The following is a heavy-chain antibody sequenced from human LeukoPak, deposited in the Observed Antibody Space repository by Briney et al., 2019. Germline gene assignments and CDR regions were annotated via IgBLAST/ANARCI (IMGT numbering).Heavy chain of an antibody. Sequence: GGSLRLSCAASGFILSTYALSWVRQAPGGGLEWVAAISGSGDKTYHADSVKGRFTISKDNSENSLSLQMDSLRAEDTAVYFCAKDTTAWWYHRAYMNVWGKGTTVTVSS. D-gene: IGHD2-15*01. CDR1: GFILSTYA. J-gene: IGHJ6*03. V-gene: IGHV3-23*01. CDR2: ISGSGDKT. CDR3: AKDTTAWWYHRAYMNV.